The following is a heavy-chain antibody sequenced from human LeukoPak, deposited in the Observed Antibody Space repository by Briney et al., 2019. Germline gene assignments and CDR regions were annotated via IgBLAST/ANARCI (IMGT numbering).Heavy chain of an antibody. V-gene: IGHV4-4*07. D-gene: IGHD5-18*01. Sequence: PTETLSLTCTVSAGSIGSYDWSWIRPPPGKGLEWIGRIYSSGSTNYNPSLKSRVTMSVDTSKNQFSLKLSSVTAADTAVYYCARDGGYSYGYHYWGQGTLVTVSS. J-gene: IGHJ4*02. CDR1: AGSIGSYD. CDR2: IYSSGST. CDR3: ARDGGYSYGYHY.